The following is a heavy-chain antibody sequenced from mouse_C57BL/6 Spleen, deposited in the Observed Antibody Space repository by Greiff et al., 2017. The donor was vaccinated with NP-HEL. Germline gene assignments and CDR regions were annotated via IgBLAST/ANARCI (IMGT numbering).Heavy chain of an antibody. CDR2: IDPSDSYT. CDR1: GYTFTSYW. CDR3: ATYDYGFAY. Sequence: VKLQQPGAELVKPGASVKLSCKASGYTFTSYWMQWVKQRPGQGLEWIGEIDPSDSYTNYNQKFKGKVTLTVDTSSSTAYMQLSSLTSEDSAVYYCATYDYGFAYWGQGTLVTVSA. D-gene: IGHD2-4*01. V-gene: IGHV1-50*01. J-gene: IGHJ3*01.